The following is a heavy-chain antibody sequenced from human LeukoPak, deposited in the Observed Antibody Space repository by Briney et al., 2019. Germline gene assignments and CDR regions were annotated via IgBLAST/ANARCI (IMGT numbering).Heavy chain of an antibody. CDR1: GFTFSNYA. J-gene: IGHJ6*02. CDR3: AREREIVVVPAATYYYGMDV. D-gene: IGHD2-2*01. CDR2: INGGGWTT. V-gene: IGHV3-23*01. Sequence: PGGSLRLSCASFGFTFSNYAMSWVRQAPGKGLEWVSSINGGGWTTFYADSVKGRFTISRDNSKNTLYLQMGSLRAEDMAVYYCAREREIVVVPAATYYYGMDVWGQGTTVTVSS.